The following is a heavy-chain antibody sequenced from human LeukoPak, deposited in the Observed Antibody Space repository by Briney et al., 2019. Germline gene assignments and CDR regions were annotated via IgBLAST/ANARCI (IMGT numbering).Heavy chain of an antibody. D-gene: IGHD2-15*01. J-gene: IGHJ3*02. CDR3: ARGGAATDAFDI. CDR2: IWYDGSNK. V-gene: IGHV3-33*01. Sequence: GRSLRLSCAASGFTFSSYGMHWVRQAPGKGLEWVAVIWYDGSNKYYADSVKGRFTISRDNSKNTLYLQMNSLRAEDTAVYYCARGGAATDAFDIWGQGTMVTVSP. CDR1: GFTFSSYG.